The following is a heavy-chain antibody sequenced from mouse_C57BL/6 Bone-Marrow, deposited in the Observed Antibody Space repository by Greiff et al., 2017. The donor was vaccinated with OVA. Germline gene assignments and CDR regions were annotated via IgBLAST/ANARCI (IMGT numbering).Heavy chain of an antibody. V-gene: IGHV1-82*01. J-gene: IGHJ4*01. CDR3: AIIYYDKRDAMDY. Sequence: VKLQESGPELVKPGASVKISCKASGYAFSSSWMNWVKQRPGKGLEWIGRIYPGDGDTNYNGKFKGKATLTADKSSSTAYMQLSSLTSEDSAVYFCAIIYYDKRDAMDYWGQGTSVTVSS. CDR1: GYAFSSSW. D-gene: IGHD2-4*01. CDR2: IYPGDGDT.